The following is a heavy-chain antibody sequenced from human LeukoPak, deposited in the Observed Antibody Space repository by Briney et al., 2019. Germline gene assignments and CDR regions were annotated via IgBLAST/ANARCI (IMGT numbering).Heavy chain of an antibody. V-gene: IGHV4-4*02. Sequence: SGTLSLTCAVSGGPISSSNWWSWVRQPPGKGLEWIGEIYHSGSTNYNPSLKSRVTISVDKSKNQFSLKLSSVTAADTAVYYCARLKGPGYYYYYMDVWGKGTTVTVSS. CDR2: IYHSGST. CDR3: ARLKGPGYYYYYMDV. CDR1: GGPISSSNW. J-gene: IGHJ6*03.